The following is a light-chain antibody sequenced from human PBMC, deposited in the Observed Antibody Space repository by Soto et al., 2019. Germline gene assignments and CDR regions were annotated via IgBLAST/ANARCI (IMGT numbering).Light chain of an antibody. Sequence: EIVLTQAPGTLSLSAGERATLSCRASESVSNNYLAWYQQKPGQAPRLLIYGASNRATGIPDRFSGSGSGTDFTLTISRLEPEDFAVYYCQQYGSSGTFGQGTKADI. CDR3: QQYGSSGT. CDR1: ESVSNNY. J-gene: IGKJ1*01. V-gene: IGKV3-20*01. CDR2: GAS.